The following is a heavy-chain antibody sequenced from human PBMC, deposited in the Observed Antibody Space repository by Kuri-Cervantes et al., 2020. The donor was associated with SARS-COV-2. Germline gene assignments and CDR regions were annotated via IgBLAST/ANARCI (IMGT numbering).Heavy chain of an antibody. CDR2: ISGSGGST. V-gene: IGHV3-23*01. D-gene: IGHD3-10*01. J-gene: IGHJ6*03. Sequence: GESLKISCAASGFTFDDYAMHWVRQAPGKGLKWVSAISGSGGSTYYADSVKGRFTISRDNSKNTLYLQMNSLRAEDTAVYYCARDFMVQGAHYYYYYMDVWGKGTTVTVSS. CDR1: GFTFDDYA. CDR3: ARDFMVQGAHYYYYYMDV.